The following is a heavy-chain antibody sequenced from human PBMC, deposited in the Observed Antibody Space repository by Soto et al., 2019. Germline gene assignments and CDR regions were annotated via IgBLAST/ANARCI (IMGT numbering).Heavy chain of an antibody. CDR2: INAGNGNT. CDR1: GYTFTSYA. CDR3: ARGSGLTYFDY. J-gene: IGHJ4*02. V-gene: IGHV1-3*01. Sequence: QVQLVQSGAEVKKPGASVKVSCKASGYTFTSYAMHWVRQAPGQRLEWMGWINAGNGNTKYSQKFQGRVTITRDTSASTAYMELSSLSSEDTAVYYCARGSGLTYFDYWGQGTLVTVSS. D-gene: IGHD3-10*01.